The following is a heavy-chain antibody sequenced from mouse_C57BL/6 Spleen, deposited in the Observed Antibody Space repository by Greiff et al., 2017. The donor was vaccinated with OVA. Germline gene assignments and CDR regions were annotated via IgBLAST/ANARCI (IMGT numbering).Heavy chain of an antibody. J-gene: IGHJ3*01. D-gene: IGHD2-1*01. CDR3: AGEDLIYYGNPAWFAY. CDR2: INPSSGYT. CDR1: GYTFTSYW. Sequence: VQLQQSGAELAKPGASVKLSCKASGYTFTSYWMHWVKQRPGQGLEWIGYINPSSGYTKYNQKFKDKATLTADKSSSTAYMQLSSLTYEDSAVYYCAGEDLIYYGNPAWFAYWGQGTLVTVSA. V-gene: IGHV1-7*01.